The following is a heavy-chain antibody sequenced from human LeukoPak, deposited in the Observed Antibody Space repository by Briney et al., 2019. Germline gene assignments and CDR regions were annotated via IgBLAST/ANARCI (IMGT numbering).Heavy chain of an antibody. CDR1: GFTFSNYG. D-gene: IGHD2-15*01. Sequence: GGSLRLACAASGFTFSNYGMHWVRQAPGKGLEWVAVISYAGSNKYYADSVKGRFTISRDNSKNTLYLQMGSLRVEDMAVYYCAKDDAGLPDYWGQGTLVTVSS. V-gene: IGHV3-30*18. J-gene: IGHJ4*02. CDR3: AKDDAGLPDY. CDR2: ISYAGSNK.